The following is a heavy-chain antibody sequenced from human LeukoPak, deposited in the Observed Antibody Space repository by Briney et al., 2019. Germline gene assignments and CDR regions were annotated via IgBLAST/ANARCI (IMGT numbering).Heavy chain of an antibody. V-gene: IGHV1-69*04. Sequence: SAKVSCKASGGSFNSYVITWVRQAPGQGLEWMGRIIPILNVANFAQKFQGRVTITADKSTNTAHMELSSLRSEDTAVYYCTREGVYSPDGSGYHRDAFDIWGQGTVVTVSS. D-gene: IGHD3-22*01. CDR2: IIPILNVA. CDR1: GGSFNSYV. J-gene: IGHJ3*02. CDR3: TREGVYSPDGSGYHRDAFDI.